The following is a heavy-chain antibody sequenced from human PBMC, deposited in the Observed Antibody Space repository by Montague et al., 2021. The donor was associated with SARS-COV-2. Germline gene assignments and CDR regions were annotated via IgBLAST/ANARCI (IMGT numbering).Heavy chain of an antibody. CDR1: GGSISSGSYY. D-gene: IGHD5-12*01. V-gene: IGHV4-61*02. J-gene: IGHJ4*02. CDR2: IYTSGST. CDR3: APAHSGSWAHLDI. Sequence: TLSLTCTVSGGSISSGSYYWSWIRQPAGKGLEWIGRIYTSGSTYYSSSLKSRVTISVDTSKNQFSLTLTSVTAADTAVYYCAPAHSGSWAHLDIWGQGSLVSVSS.